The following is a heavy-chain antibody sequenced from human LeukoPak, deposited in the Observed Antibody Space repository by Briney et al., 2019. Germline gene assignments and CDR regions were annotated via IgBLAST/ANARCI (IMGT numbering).Heavy chain of an antibody. J-gene: IGHJ4*02. Sequence: GGSLRLSCAASGFTFSSYAMSRVRQAPGKGLEWVSVIYSGGSTYYADSVKGRFTISRDNSKNTLYLQMNSLRAEDTAVYYCARTYYYGSGSYYPDYWGQGTLVTVSS. CDR1: GFTFSSYA. CDR2: IYSGGST. CDR3: ARTYYYGSGSYYPDY. D-gene: IGHD3-10*01. V-gene: IGHV3-53*01.